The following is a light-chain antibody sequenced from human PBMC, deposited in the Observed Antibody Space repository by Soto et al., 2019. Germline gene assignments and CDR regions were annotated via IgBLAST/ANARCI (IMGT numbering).Light chain of an antibody. CDR1: SSDVGGYNY. Sequence: QSALTQPASVSGSPGQSITISCTGTSSDVGGYNYVSWYQQHPGKAPKLIIYEVSDRPSGVSNRFSGSKSGNTASLTISGLQAEDEADYYCSSHANSRVFGGGTKLTVL. V-gene: IGLV2-14*01. CDR3: SSHANSRV. J-gene: IGLJ2*01. CDR2: EVS.